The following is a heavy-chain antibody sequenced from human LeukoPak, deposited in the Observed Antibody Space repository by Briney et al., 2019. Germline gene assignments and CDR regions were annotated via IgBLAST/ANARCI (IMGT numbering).Heavy chain of an antibody. D-gene: IGHD2-8*02. CDR2: ISTTSRYI. J-gene: IGHJ3*02. CDR3: ARMHCTGGGRCSIRMGASHI. CDR1: GFTFSTYD. Sequence: PGGSLTLSCAASGFTFSTYDMNWVRQAPGKGLEWVSSISTTSRYIYYADAVRGRFTISRENARTSLYLQMHSLRAADTALYYCARMHCTGGGRCSIRMGASHIWGQGTMVTVSS. V-gene: IGHV3-21*01.